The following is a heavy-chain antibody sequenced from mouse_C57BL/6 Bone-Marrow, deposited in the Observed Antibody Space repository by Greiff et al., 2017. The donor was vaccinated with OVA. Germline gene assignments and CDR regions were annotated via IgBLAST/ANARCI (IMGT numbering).Heavy chain of an antibody. V-gene: IGHV1-74*01. CDR3: AICYCYGGLRRALDY. CDR2: IHPSDSDT. D-gene: IGHD2-4*01. J-gene: IGHJ4*01. CDR1: GYTFTSYW. Sequence: VQLQQPGAELVKPGASVTVSCKASGYTFTSYWMHWVKQRPGQGLEWIGRIHPSDSDTNYNQKFKGKATLTVDKSSSTAYMHISSLTYEYSAFYYCAICYCYGGLRRALDYWGQGTSVTVSS.